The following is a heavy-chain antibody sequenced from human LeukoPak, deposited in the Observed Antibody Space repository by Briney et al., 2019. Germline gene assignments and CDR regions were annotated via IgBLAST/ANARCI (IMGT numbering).Heavy chain of an antibody. CDR3: ARGMITMVRGVIIDYYYYGMDV. J-gene: IGHJ6*02. Sequence: SETLSLTCAVYGGSFSGYYWSWIRQPPGKGLEWIGEINHSGSTNYNPSLKSRVTISVDTSKNQFSLKLSSVTAADTAVYYCARGMITMVRGVIIDYYYYGMDVWGQGTTVTVSS. CDR1: GGSFSGYY. D-gene: IGHD3-10*01. V-gene: IGHV4-34*01. CDR2: INHSGST.